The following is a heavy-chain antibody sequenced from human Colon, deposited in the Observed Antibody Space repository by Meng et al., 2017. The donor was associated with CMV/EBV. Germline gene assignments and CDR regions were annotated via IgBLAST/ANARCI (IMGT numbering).Heavy chain of an antibody. V-gene: IGHV1-2*02. D-gene: IGHD5-24*01. CDR2: INPNMGGT. CDR1: GYTFTGYK. Sequence: KGSCKASGYTFTGYKIPWVRQAPGQGLEWMGWINPNMGGTTYAQKFQGRVTVTRDTSISTAYMELNSLRSDDTAVYYCARAGDDYFDFWGQGTLVTVSS. CDR3: ARAGDDYFDF. J-gene: IGHJ4*02.